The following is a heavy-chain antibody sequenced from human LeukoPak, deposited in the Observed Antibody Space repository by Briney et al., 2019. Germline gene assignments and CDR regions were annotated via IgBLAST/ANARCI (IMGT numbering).Heavy chain of an antibody. D-gene: IGHD6-13*01. CDR1: GYSFTSYY. CDR3: ARVIRGSSCVLDV. CDR2: INPSDGST. Sequence: GTSVKVSCKASGYSFTSYYMHWVRQAPGQGPEWMGTINPSDGSTIYAQKFQGRITMTRDTSTSTLYMEVNSLRSDDAAVYYCARVIRGSSCVLDVWGKGTTVTVSS. V-gene: IGHV1-46*01. J-gene: IGHJ6*04.